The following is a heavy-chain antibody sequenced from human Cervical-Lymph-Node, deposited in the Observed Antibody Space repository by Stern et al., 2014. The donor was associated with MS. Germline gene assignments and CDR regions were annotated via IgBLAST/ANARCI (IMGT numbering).Heavy chain of an antibody. D-gene: IGHD2-15*01. V-gene: IGHV3-74*01. CDR1: GFTFSTYW. J-gene: IGHJ3*02. CDR3: ARGVMVAATYAYDI. Sequence: EVQLVESGGGLVQPGGSLRLSCAASGFTFSTYWMHWVRQAPGKGLVWVSRSNSDESSTTYADSVKCRFSISRDNDKNTLYLQMNSLRAEDTAVYYCARGVMVAATYAYDIWGQGTMVTISS. CDR2: SNSDESST.